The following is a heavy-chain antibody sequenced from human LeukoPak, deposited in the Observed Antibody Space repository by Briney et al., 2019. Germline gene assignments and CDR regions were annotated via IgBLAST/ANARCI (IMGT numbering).Heavy chain of an antibody. V-gene: IGHV3-20*03. CDR2: INWNGGST. Sequence: GKGLEWYSGINWNGGSTAYADSVKGRFTISRDNAKNSLYLQMNSLRAEDTAFYYCARDLWGSSSSQLATFDYWGQGTLVTVSS. D-gene: IGHD6-6*01. CDR3: ARDLWGSSSSQLATFDY. J-gene: IGHJ4*02.